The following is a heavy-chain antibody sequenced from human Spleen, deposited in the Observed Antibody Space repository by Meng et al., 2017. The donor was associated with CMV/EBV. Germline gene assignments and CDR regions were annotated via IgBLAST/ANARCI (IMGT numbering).Heavy chain of an antibody. V-gene: IGHV4-34*01. J-gene: IGHJ4*02. CDR2: INHSGST. Sequence: VQLEQGGGGLLKPSETLSLTCAVDGGSFSGYYWSWIRQPPGKGLEWIGEINHSGSTNYNPSLKSRVTISVDTSKNQLSLKLSSVTAADTAVYYCATGTTGFISYWGQGTLVTVSS. CDR1: GGSFSGYY. D-gene: IGHD4-17*01. CDR3: ATGTTGFISY.